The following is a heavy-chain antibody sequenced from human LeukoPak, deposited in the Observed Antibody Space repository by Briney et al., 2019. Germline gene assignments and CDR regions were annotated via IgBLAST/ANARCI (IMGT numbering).Heavy chain of an antibody. CDR1: GGTFSSYA. Sequence: GASVRVSCKASGGTFSSYAISWVRQAPGQGLEWMGGIIPIFGTANYAQKFQGRVTITTDESTSTAYMELSSLRSEDTAVYYCARGGDIVGANYWGQGTLVTVSS. CDR3: ARGGDIVGANY. CDR2: IIPIFGTA. V-gene: IGHV1-69*05. D-gene: IGHD1-26*01. J-gene: IGHJ4*02.